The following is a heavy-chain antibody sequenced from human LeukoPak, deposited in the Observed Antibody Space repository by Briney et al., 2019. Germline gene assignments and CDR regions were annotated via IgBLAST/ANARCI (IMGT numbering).Heavy chain of an antibody. Sequence: GGSLRLSCAASGFTFSSYSMNWVRQPPRKGLEWVSSISSSNSYIYYADPVKSRFTISRDNAKNSLYLQMNSLSAEDTAVYYCARGDYCRGGSCYFTYYYYGMDVWGQGTTVTVSS. CDR1: GFTFSSYS. V-gene: IGHV3-21*01. CDR3: ARGDYCRGGSCYFTYYYYGMDV. J-gene: IGHJ6*02. D-gene: IGHD2-15*01. CDR2: ISSSNSYI.